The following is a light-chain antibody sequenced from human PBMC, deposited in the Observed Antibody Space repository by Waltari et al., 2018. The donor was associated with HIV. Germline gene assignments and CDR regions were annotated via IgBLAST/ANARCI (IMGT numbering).Light chain of an antibody. CDR1: NIAATKS. CDR3: QVWDGRGDPVI. J-gene: IGLJ2*01. V-gene: IGLV3-21*02. CDR2: DDR. Sequence: SYVLTQPPSVSVAPGQTARITCGGNNIAATKSVHWYRLNPGQAPVVVIYDDRDRPSGVPDRFPGPSSGDTATLTISRAEAGDEADYYCQVWDGRGDPVIFGGGTKLAVV.